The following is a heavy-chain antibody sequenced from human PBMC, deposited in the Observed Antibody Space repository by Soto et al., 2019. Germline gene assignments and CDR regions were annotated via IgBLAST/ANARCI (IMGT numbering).Heavy chain of an antibody. CDR2: IYYSGST. CDR3: ARGRRDQLLRSRGHWFDP. J-gene: IGHJ5*02. CDR1: GGSISSGGYY. D-gene: IGHD2-2*01. Sequence: SETLSLTCTVSGGSISSGGYYWSWIRQHPGKGLEWIGYIYYSGSTYYNPSLKSRVTISVDTSKNQFSLKLSSVTAADTAVYYCARGRRDQLLRSRGHWFDPWGQGTLVTVSS. V-gene: IGHV4-31*03.